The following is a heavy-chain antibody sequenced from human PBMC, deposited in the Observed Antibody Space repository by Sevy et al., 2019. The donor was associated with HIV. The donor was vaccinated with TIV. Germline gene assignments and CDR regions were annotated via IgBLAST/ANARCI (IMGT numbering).Heavy chain of an antibody. D-gene: IGHD3-22*01. J-gene: IGHJ4*02. CDR2: FDPEDDET. CDR3: ATTKDYYESSGSPFDS. Sequence: ASVKVSCRVSGYTHTKLAMHWVRQAPGKGLEWMGSFDPEDDETIYAQKFQGRVMMTEDTSTDTAYMELSSLRSEDTAVYYCATTKDYYESSGSPFDSWGQRTLVTVSS. V-gene: IGHV1-24*01. CDR1: GYTHTKLA.